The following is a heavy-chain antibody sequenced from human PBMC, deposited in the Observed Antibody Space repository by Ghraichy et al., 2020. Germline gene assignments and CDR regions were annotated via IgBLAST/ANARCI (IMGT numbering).Heavy chain of an antibody. CDR1: GFTFSSYA. CDR2: ISNSGGTP. V-gene: IGHV3-23*01. D-gene: IGHD3-16*01. CDR3: AKDLGGGFDY. Sequence: GGSLRLSCAASGFTFSSYAMNWVRQAPGKGLEWLSVISNSGGTPYYADSVKGRFTISRDNSKNALYLQMNSLRAEDTAVYYCAKDLGGGFDYWGQGTLVTVSS. J-gene: IGHJ4*02.